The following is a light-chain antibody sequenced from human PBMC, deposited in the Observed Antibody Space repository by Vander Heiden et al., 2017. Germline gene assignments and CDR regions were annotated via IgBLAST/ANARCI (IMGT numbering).Light chain of an antibody. CDR3: QQRSNWPIT. J-gene: IGKJ5*01. CDR2: DVS. V-gene: IGKV3-11*01. CDR1: QSVSSS. Sequence: EIVLTQSPATLSLSPGERATLSCRASQSVSSSLAWYQQKPGQAPRLLIYDVSNSATGIPARFSGSGSGTDFSLTISSLEPEDFAVYYCQQRSNWPITFGQGTRLEIK.